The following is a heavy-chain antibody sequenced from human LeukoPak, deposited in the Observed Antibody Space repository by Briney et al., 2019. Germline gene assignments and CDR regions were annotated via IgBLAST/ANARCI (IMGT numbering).Heavy chain of an antibody. CDR2: INPSGGST. V-gene: IGHV1-46*01. D-gene: IGHD3-10*01. CDR3: ARDAYYYGSGSYPYYYYYYMDV. J-gene: IGHJ6*03. Sequence: ASVKVSCKASGYTFTSYYMHWVRQAPGQGLEWMGIINPSGGSTSYAQKFQGRVTMTRDTSTSTVYMELSSLRSEDTAVYYCARDAYYYGSGSYPYYYYYYMDVWGKGTTVTISS. CDR1: GYTFTSYY.